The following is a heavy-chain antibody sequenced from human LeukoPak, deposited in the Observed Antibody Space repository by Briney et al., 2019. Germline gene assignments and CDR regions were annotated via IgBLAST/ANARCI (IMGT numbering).Heavy chain of an antibody. Sequence: ASVKVSCEASGYTFTGYYMHWVRQAPGQGLEWMGWISAYNGNTNYAQKLQGRVTMTTDTSTSTAYMELRSLRSDDTAVYYCARDRQGEWLRLTDYWGQGTLVTVSS. CDR2: ISAYNGNT. CDR1: GYTFTGYY. J-gene: IGHJ4*02. V-gene: IGHV1-18*04. D-gene: IGHD5-12*01. CDR3: ARDRQGEWLRLTDY.